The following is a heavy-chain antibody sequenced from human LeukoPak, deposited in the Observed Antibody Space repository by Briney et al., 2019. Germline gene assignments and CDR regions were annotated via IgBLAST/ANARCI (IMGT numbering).Heavy chain of an antibody. CDR3: AKVQWFGELSLYYYYYYGMDV. CDR1: GFTFSSYA. V-gene: IGHV3-23*01. D-gene: IGHD3-10*01. J-gene: IGHJ6*02. Sequence: GGSLRLSCAASGFTFSSYAMSWVRQAPGKGLEWVSAISGSGGSTYCADSVKGRFTISRDNSKNTLYLQMNSLRAEDTAVYYCAKVQWFGELSLYYYYYYGMDVWGQGTTVTVSS. CDR2: ISGSGGST.